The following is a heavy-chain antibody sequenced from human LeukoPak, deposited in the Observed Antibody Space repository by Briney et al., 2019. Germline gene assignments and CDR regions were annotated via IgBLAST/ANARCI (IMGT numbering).Heavy chain of an antibody. V-gene: IGHV3-23*01. J-gene: IGHJ5*02. D-gene: IGHD2-2*01. Sequence: GGSLRLSCAASGFTFSSYAMSWVRQAPGKGLEWVSAISGSGGSTYYADSVKGRFTISRDNSKNTLYLQMNSLRAEDTAVYYCAKDGDRDIVVVPVAIGFDPWGQGTLVTVSS. CDR3: AKDGDRDIVVVPVAIGFDP. CDR1: GFTFSSYA. CDR2: ISGSGGST.